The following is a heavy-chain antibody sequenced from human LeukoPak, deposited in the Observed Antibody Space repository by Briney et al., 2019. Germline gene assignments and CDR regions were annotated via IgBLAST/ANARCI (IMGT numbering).Heavy chain of an antibody. CDR2: IIPIFGIA. CDR1: GGTFSSYA. V-gene: IGHV1-69*04. J-gene: IGHJ4*02. Sequence: SVKVSCKASGGTFSSYAISWVRQAPGQGLEWMGRIIPIFGIANYAQKFQGRVTITADKSTSTAYMELSSLRSEDTAVYYCARAPIYSGYDLDYWGQGTLVTVSS. D-gene: IGHD5-12*01. CDR3: ARAPIYSGYDLDY.